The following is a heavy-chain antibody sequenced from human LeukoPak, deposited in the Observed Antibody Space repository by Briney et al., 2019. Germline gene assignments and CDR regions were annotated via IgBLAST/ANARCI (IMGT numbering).Heavy chain of an antibody. D-gene: IGHD6-19*01. J-gene: IGHJ3*02. CDR2: ISYDGSNK. CDR3: AKGQIAVAAPDAFDI. V-gene: IGHV3-30*18. CDR1: GFTFSTYA. Sequence: PGGSLRLSCAASGFTFSTYAMHWVRQAPGKGLEWVAVISYDGSNKYYADSVKGRFTISRDNSKNTLYLQMNSLRAEDTAVYYCAKGQIAVAAPDAFDIWGQGTMVTVSS.